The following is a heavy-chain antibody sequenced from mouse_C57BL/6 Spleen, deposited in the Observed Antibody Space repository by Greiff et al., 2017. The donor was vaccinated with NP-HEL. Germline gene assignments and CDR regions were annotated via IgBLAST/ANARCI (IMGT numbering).Heavy chain of an antibody. Sequence: QVQLQQSGAELVRPGTSVKVSCKASGYAFTNYLIEWVKQRPGQGLEWIGVINPGSGGTNYNEKLKGKATLTADKSSSTAYMQLSSLTSEDSAVYYCARGGLRRGAWFAYWGQGTLVTVSA. CDR2: INPGSGGT. J-gene: IGHJ3*01. V-gene: IGHV1-54*01. CDR3: ARGGLRRGAWFAY. CDR1: GYAFTNYL. D-gene: IGHD2-4*01.